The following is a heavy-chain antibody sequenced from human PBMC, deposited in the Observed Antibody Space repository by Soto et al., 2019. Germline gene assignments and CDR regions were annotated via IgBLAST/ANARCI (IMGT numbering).Heavy chain of an antibody. V-gene: IGHV4-59*11. CDR3: ARVGSSGWSPDY. CDR2: IFYTGST. J-gene: IGHJ4*02. Sequence: SETLSLTCTVSDGSISGHYWIWIRQSPGKGLEWIGYIFYTGSTNYNPSLKSRVTLSADTSKNQFSLRLSSVTAADTAVYYCARVGSSGWSPDYWGQGTLVTVSS. D-gene: IGHD6-19*01. CDR1: DGSISGHY.